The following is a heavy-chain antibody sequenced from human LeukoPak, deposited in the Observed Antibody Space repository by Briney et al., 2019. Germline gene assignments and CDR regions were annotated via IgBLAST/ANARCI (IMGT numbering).Heavy chain of an antibody. D-gene: IGHD3-22*01. J-gene: IGHJ5*02. CDR1: GFTFSDYY. CDR2: ISSSGSTI. CDR3: ARDYYYDSSGYYYH. V-gene: IGHV3-11*01. Sequence: GGSLRLSCAASGFTFSDYYMSWLRQAPGKGLAWVSYISSSGSTIYYADSVKGRFTISRDNAKNSLYLQMNSLRAEDTAVYYCARDYYYDSSGYYYHWGQGTLVTVSS.